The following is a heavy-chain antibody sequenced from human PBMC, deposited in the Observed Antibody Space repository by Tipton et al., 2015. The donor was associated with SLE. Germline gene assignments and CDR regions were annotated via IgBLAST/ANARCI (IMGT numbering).Heavy chain of an antibody. V-gene: IGHV4-39*07. CDR3: AKHVLGGFHFDD. Sequence: TLSLTCTVSGVSLATSTYKWGWFRQPPGKGPQWIGGLQYGGRTSYNPSLKSRVSISLDTSKSQFFLNMTSVTAADTAVFYCAKHVLGGFHFDDWCQGTLVTVSS. CDR1: GVSLATSTYK. J-gene: IGHJ4*02. CDR2: LQYGGRT. D-gene: IGHD3-10*02.